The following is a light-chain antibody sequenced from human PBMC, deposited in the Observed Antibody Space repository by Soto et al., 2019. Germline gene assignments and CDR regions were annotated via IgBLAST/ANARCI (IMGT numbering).Light chain of an antibody. CDR1: QSVSSSY. CDR3: QQYNNWPIT. CDR2: GAS. J-gene: IGKJ5*01. V-gene: IGKV3-15*01. Sequence: EIVLTQSPGTLSLPPGERATLSCRASQSVSSSYLAWYQQKPGQAPRLLIYGASTRATGIPARFSGSGSGTEFTLTISSLQSEDFAVYYCQQYNNWPITFGQGTRLEI.